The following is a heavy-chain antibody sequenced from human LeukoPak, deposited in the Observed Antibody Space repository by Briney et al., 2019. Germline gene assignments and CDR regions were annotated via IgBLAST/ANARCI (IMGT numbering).Heavy chain of an antibody. CDR1: GGSISSSSYY. Sequence: SETLSLTCTVSGGSISSSSYYWGWIRQPPGKGLEWIGSIYYSGSTNYNPSLKSRVTISVDTSKNQFSLKLSSVTAADTAVYYCARERGYCSGGSCYADYWGQGTLVTVSS. CDR3: ARERGYCSGGSCYADY. CDR2: IYYSGST. J-gene: IGHJ4*02. V-gene: IGHV4-39*07. D-gene: IGHD2-15*01.